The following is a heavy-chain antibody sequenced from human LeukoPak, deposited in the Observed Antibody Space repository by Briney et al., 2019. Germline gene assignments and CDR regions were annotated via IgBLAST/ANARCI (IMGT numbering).Heavy chain of an antibody. V-gene: IGHV5-51*01. Sequence: GESLKISCKASGFSFTFTKNWIGWVRQVPGKGLEWMGIIYPVDSDIRYNPSFQGHVTISVDKSISTTYLQWSSLKASDTAIYYCARHLATVTASRQYYYYGMDVWGQGTTVTVSS. D-gene: IGHD4-17*01. CDR1: GFSFTFTKNW. J-gene: IGHJ6*02. CDR3: ARHLATVTASRQYYYYGMDV. CDR2: IYPVDSDI.